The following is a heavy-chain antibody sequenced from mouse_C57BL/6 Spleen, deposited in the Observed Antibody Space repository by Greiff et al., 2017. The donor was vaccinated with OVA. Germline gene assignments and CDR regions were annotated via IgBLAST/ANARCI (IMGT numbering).Heavy chain of an antibody. CDR2: ISYDGSN. J-gene: IGHJ4*01. CDR1: GYSITSGYY. V-gene: IGHV3-6*01. CDR3: ARGGYDGYPYAMDY. Sequence: EVKLMESGPGLVKPSQSLSLTCSVTGYSITSGYYWNWIRQFPGNKLEWMGYISYDGSNNYNPSLKNRISITRDTSKNQFFLKLNSVTTEDTATYYCARGGYDGYPYAMDYWGQGTSVTVSS. D-gene: IGHD2-3*01.